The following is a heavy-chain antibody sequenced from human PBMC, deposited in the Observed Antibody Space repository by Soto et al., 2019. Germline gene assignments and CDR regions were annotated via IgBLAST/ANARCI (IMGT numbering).Heavy chain of an antibody. CDR2: IYHSGST. V-gene: IGHV4-4*02. Sequence: ASETLSLTCAVSGGSISSSNWWSWVRQPPGKGLEWIGEIYHSGSTNYNPSLKSRVTISVDKSKNQFSLKLSSVTAADTAVYYCARWKKPTVTIRYYYYGMDVWGQGTTVTVSS. CDR1: GGSISSSNW. D-gene: IGHD4-17*01. CDR3: ARWKKPTVTIRYYYYGMDV. J-gene: IGHJ6*02.